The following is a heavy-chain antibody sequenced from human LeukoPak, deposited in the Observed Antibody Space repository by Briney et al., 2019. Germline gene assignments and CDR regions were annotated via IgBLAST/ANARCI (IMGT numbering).Heavy chain of an antibody. J-gene: IGHJ4*02. D-gene: IGHD1-14*01. Sequence: PGGSLRLPCAASGFTFRNAWMNWVRQTPGKGLEWVARIKRQTEGWTTDYAAPVKGRFTISRDDSKSTLYLQMNSLETEDTAVYYRSRNADHDWWGQGTLVTVSS. CDR3: SRNADHDW. CDR2: IKRQTEGWTT. CDR1: GFTFRNAW. V-gene: IGHV3-15*01.